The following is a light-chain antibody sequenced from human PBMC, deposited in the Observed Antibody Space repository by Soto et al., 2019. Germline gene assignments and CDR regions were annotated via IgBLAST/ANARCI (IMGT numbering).Light chain of an antibody. J-gene: IGKJ2*01. Sequence: EIVMTQPPATLSVSPGERATLSCRASQSVSSNLAWYPQKPGQAPRLLIYGSSTRARGIPARFSGSGSGTEFTLTIRSLQSEDFAVDYCQQYNNWPPMYTFGQGPKLEIK. V-gene: IGKV3-15*01. CDR2: GSS. CDR1: QSVSSN. CDR3: QQYNNWPPMYT.